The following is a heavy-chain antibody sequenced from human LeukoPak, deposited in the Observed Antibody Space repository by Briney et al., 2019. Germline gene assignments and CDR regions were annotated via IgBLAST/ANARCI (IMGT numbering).Heavy chain of an antibody. V-gene: IGHV4-59*08. CDR2: IYYSGST. CDR3: ARHFSAAGTGYFDY. D-gene: IGHD6-13*01. Sequence: SETLSLTCTASGGSISSYYWSWIRQPPGKGLEWIGYIYYSGSTNYNPSLKSRVTISVDTSKNQFSLKLSSVTAADTAVYYCARHFSAAGTGYFDYWGQGTLVTVSS. J-gene: IGHJ4*02. CDR1: GGSISSYY.